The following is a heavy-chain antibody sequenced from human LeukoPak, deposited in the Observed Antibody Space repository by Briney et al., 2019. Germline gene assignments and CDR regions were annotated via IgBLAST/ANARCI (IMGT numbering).Heavy chain of an antibody. CDR3: ARARLNYYDSSGYGY. Sequence: GGSLRLSCAASGFFVSTNYMNWVRQAPGKGLEWVSVIYSAGTTYYADSVKGRFTISRDNSKSTVYLQMNSLRAEDTAVYYCARARLNYYDSSGYGYWGQGTLVTVSS. J-gene: IGHJ4*02. CDR1: GFFVSTNY. CDR2: IYSAGTT. V-gene: IGHV3-66*01. D-gene: IGHD3-22*01.